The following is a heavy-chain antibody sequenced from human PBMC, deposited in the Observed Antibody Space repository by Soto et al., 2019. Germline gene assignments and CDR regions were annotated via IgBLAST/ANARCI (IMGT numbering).Heavy chain of an antibody. D-gene: IGHD6-19*01. V-gene: IGHV3-43*01. J-gene: IGHJ6*02. CDR1: GFTFDDYT. Sequence: PGGSLRLSCAASGFTFDDYTMHWVRQAPGKGLEWVSLISWDGGSTYYADSVKGRFTISRDNSKNSLYLQMNSLRTEDTALYYCAKDAIAVAGTGYYGMDVWGQGTTVTVSS. CDR3: AKDAIAVAGTGYYGMDV. CDR2: ISWDGGST.